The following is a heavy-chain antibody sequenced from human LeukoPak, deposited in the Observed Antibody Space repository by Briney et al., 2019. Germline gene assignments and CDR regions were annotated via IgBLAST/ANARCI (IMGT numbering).Heavy chain of an antibody. CDR1: GYTFTSYA. V-gene: IGHV1-3*01. CDR3: ARDSAIWQRLVRGWFDA. J-gene: IGHJ5*02. Sequence: GASVKVSCKASGYTFTSYAMHWVRQAPGQRLEWMGWINAGNGNTKYSQKFQGRVTITRDTSASTAYMELSSLRSEDTAVYYCARDSAIWQRLVRGWFDAWGQGTLVTVSS. D-gene: IGHD6-13*01. CDR2: INAGNGNT.